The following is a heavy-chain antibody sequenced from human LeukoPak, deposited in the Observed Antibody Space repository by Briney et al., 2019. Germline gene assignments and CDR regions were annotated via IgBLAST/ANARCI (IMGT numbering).Heavy chain of an antibody. Sequence: GGSLRLSCAASGFTFSSYGMHWVRQAPGKGLEWVAVISYDGSNKYYADSVKGRFTISRDNSKNTLYLQMNSLRAEDTAVYYCAKDAVYYYYMDVWGKGTTVTVSS. CDR2: ISYDGSNK. J-gene: IGHJ6*03. CDR1: GFTFSSYG. V-gene: IGHV3-30*18. CDR3: AKDAVYYYYMDV.